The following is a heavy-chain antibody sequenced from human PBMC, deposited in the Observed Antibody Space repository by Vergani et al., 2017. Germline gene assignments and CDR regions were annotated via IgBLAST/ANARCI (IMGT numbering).Heavy chain of an antibody. CDR1: GFTFIMHA. Sequence: EVQLLESGGDLVQPGGSLRLSCAASGFTFIMHAMSWVRQAPGKGLEWVSTLSASDRRTHYADSVKDRFTISRDISKNTLFLHMNSLRPEDTAVYYCAKVGRSEVAGTFGAFDIWGQGTMVTVSS. V-gene: IGHV3-23*01. D-gene: IGHD6-19*01. CDR3: AKVGRSEVAGTFGAFDI. J-gene: IGHJ3*02. CDR2: LSASDRRT.